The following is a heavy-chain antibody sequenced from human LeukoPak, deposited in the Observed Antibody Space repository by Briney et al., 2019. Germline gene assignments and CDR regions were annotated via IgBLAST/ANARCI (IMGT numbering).Heavy chain of an antibody. V-gene: IGHV4-30-4*01. Sequence: SETLSLTCTVSGDSISSGDYYWSWIRQPPGKGLEWIGYIYYSGSTYYNPSLKSRVTISVDTSKNQFSLKLSSVTAADTAVYYCARVSRFLEWLSHFDYWGQGTLVTVSS. D-gene: IGHD3-3*01. CDR2: IYYSGST. J-gene: IGHJ4*02. CDR3: ARVSRFLEWLSHFDY. CDR1: GDSISSGDYY.